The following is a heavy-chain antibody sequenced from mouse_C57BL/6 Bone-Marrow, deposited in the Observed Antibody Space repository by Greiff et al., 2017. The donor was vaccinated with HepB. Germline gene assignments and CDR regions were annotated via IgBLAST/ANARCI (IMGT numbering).Heavy chain of an antibody. CDR3: AADSSGPYYAMDY. V-gene: IGHV1-69*01. Sequence: VQLQQPGAELVMPGASVKLSCKASGYTFTSYWMHWVKQRPGQGLEWIGEIDPSDSYTNYNQKFKGKSTLTVDKSSSTAYMQLSSLTSEDSAVYYCAADSSGPYYAMDYWGQGTSVTVSS. CDR1: GYTFTSYW. J-gene: IGHJ4*01. D-gene: IGHD3-2*02. CDR2: IDPSDSYT.